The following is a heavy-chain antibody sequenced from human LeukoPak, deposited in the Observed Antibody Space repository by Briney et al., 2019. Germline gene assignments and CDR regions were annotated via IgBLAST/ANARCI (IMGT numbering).Heavy chain of an antibody. CDR2: ISAYNGNT. Sequence: GASVKVSCKASGYTFTGYYMHWVRQAPRQGLEWMGWISAYNGNTNYAQKLQGRVTMTTDTSTSTAYMELRSLRSDDTAVYYCARDNFRNYYDSSGCPPPVDYWGQGTLVTVSS. CDR1: GYTFTGYY. D-gene: IGHD3-22*01. V-gene: IGHV1-18*04. J-gene: IGHJ4*02. CDR3: ARDNFRNYYDSSGCPPPVDY.